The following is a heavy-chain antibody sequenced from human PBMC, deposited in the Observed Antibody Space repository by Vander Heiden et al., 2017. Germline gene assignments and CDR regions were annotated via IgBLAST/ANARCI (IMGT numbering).Heavy chain of an antibody. CDR1: GFTFSRYP. CDR2: ISGSGGST. V-gene: IGHV3-23*01. J-gene: IGHJ4*02. CDR3: AKDISNYDFVAAFDY. Sequence: EVQLLESGGGLVQPGGSLRLSCAASGFTFSRYPMSRVRPAQGKGLEWVSAISGSGGSTYYADSVKGRFTSSRDNSKNTLYLQMNSLRAEDTAVYYCAKDISNYDFVAAFDYWGQGTLVTVSS. D-gene: IGHD3-3*01.